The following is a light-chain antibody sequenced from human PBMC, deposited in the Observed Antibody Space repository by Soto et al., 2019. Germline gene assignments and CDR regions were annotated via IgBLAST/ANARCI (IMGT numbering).Light chain of an antibody. CDR2: KAS. CDR3: QHYNSYSEA. J-gene: IGKJ1*01. CDR1: QSISNW. Sequence: DIMLPLSVSSLSASAQARGPLTFQASQSISNWLAWYQQKPGKAPKLLIYKASTLKSGVPSRFSGSGSGTEFTLTISSLQPDDFATYYCQHYNSYSEASGQRAKVDIK. V-gene: IGKV1-5*03.